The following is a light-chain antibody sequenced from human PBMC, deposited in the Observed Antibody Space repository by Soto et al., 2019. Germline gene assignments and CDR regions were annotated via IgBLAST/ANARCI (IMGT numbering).Light chain of an antibody. CDR3: QAYAYRLSLSVVFSAV. J-gene: IGLJ2*01. CDR2: GNS. V-gene: IGLV1-40*01. CDR1: SSNIGAGYD. Sequence: QSVLAQSPSVSGAPGQRVTISCTGSSSNIGAGYDVHWYQQLPGTAPKLLIYGNSNRPSGIPDRFSGSTSGTSASLAITGLQAEDEADYYCQAYAYRLSLSVVFSAVFGGGTKLTVL.